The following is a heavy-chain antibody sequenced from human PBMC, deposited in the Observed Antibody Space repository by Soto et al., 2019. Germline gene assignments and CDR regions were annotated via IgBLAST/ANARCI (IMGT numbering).Heavy chain of an antibody. V-gene: IGHV5-51*01. J-gene: IGHJ6*02. CDR1: GYSFTSYW. CDR3: ARSRRGAYSSGWYSPSGYYNYGIDV. Sequence: TGETLKISCKGSGYSFTSYWIGWVRQIPGKGLEWMGIIYPGDSDTRYSPSFQGQVSISADTSISTAYLQWTSLKASDTAMYYCARSRRGAYSSGWYSPSGYYNYGIDVWGQGTKVTVSS. D-gene: IGHD6-19*01. CDR2: IYPGDSDT.